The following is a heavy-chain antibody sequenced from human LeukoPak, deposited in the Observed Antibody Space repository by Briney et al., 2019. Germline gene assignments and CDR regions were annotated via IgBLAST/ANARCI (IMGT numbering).Heavy chain of an antibody. CDR1: GFTFDDYG. V-gene: IGHV3-20*04. D-gene: IGHD6-13*01. J-gene: IGHJ5*02. CDR2: INWNGGST. Sequence: GGSLRLSCAASGFTFDDYGMSWVRQAPGKGLEWVSGINWNGGSTGYADSVKGRFTISRDNAKNSLYLQMNSLRAEDTALYYCARMNSSSWYDGWFDPWGQGTLVTVSS. CDR3: ARMNSSSWYDGWFDP.